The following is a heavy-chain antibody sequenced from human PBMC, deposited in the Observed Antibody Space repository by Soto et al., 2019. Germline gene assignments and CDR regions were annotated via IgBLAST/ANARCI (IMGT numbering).Heavy chain of an antibody. J-gene: IGHJ4*02. Sequence: GGSLRLSCAASGFTFSSYAMSWVRQAPGKGLEWVSAISGSGGSTYYADSVKGRFTISRDNSKNTLYLQMNSLRAEDTAVYYCAKYRCSGGSCTGERYFDYWGQGTLVTVSS. D-gene: IGHD2-15*01. V-gene: IGHV3-23*01. CDR2: ISGSGGST. CDR1: GFTFSSYA. CDR3: AKYRCSGGSCTGERYFDY.